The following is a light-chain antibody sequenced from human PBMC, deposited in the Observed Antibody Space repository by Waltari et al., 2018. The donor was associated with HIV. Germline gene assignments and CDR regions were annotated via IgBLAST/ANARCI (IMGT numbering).Light chain of an antibody. V-gene: IGKV3-11*01. CDR1: QSVSSY. J-gene: IGKJ4*01. CDR2: DAS. CDR3: QQRSNWPLT. Sequence: EILLTQSPATLSLSPGERATLSCRASQSVSSYLGWYQQKPGQAPRLLIYDASNRATCIPARFSGSGSGTDFTLTISSLEPEDFAVYYCQQRSNWPLTFGGGTKVGIK.